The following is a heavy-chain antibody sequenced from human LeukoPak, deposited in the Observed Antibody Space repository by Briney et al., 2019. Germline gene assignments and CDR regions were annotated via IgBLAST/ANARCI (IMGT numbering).Heavy chain of an antibody. Sequence: PSETLSLTCTASGGSISSSSYYWGGIRQPPGKGLEWIGSIYYSGSTYYNPSLKSRVTISVDTSKNQFSLKLSSVTAADTAVYYCASRGGCSSTSCYNWFDPWGQGTLVTVSS. J-gene: IGHJ5*02. CDR2: IYYSGST. D-gene: IGHD2-2*01. V-gene: IGHV4-39*07. CDR3: ASRGGCSSTSCYNWFDP. CDR1: GGSISSSSYY.